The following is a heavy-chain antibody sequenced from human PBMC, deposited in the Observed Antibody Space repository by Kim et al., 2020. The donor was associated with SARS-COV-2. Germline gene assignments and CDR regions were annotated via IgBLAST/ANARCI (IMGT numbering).Heavy chain of an antibody. V-gene: IGHV1-2*02. CDR2: INSNSGGT. Sequence: ASVKVSCKASGYSFTGYYIHWVRQAPGQGLEWMGWINSNSGGTNYAQNFQGRVTMTRDTSITTAYMELSSLRSDDTAIYYCARGPTNCGGDCYYAYWGQGTRVAVSS. J-gene: IGHJ4*02. CDR1: GYSFTGYY. CDR3: ARGPTNCGGDCYYAY. D-gene: IGHD2-21*01.